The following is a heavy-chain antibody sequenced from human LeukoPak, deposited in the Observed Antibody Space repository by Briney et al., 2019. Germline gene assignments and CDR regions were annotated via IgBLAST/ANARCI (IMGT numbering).Heavy chain of an antibody. CDR3: AREGELLPFDY. Sequence: GGSLRLSCAASGFTFSSYSMNWVRQAPGKRLEWVSSISSSSSYIYYADSVKGRFTISRDNAKNSLYLQMNSLRAEDTAVYYCAREGELLPFDYWGQGTLVTVSS. D-gene: IGHD1-26*01. J-gene: IGHJ4*02. CDR1: GFTFSSYS. V-gene: IGHV3-21*01. CDR2: ISSSSSYI.